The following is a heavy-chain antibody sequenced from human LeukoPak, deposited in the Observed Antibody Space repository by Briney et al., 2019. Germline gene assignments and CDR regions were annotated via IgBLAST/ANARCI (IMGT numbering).Heavy chain of an antibody. CDR3: ARMGRYGGSYWEGYYFDC. V-gene: IGHV4-4*09. D-gene: IGHD1-26*01. J-gene: IGHJ4*02. CDR2: IYTSGST. Sequence: SETLSLTCTVSSGSISSYYWSWIRQPPGKGLEWIGYIYTSGSTNYNPSLKSRVTISVDTSKNQFSPKLTSVTAADTAVYYCARMGRYGGSYWEGYYFDCWGQGTLVTVSS. CDR1: SGSISSYY.